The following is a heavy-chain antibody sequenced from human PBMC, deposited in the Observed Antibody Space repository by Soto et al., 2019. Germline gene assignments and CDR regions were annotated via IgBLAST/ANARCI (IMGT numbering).Heavy chain of an antibody. CDR1: GGTFSSYA. V-gene: IGHV1-69*01. D-gene: IGHD2-2*01. CDR3: ARVVFSGIAKGYVVVPAAVGYFDY. Sequence: QVQLVQSGAEVKKPGSSVKVSCKASGGTFSSYAISWVRQAPGQGLEWMGGIIPIFGTANYAQKFQGRVTITADESTSTAYMELSSLRSEDTAVYYCARVVFSGIAKGYVVVPAAVGYFDYWGQGTLVTVSS. J-gene: IGHJ4*02. CDR2: IIPIFGTA.